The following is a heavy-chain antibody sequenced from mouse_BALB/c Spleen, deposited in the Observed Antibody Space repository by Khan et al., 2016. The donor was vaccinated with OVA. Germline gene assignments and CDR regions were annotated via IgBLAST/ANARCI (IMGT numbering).Heavy chain of an antibody. CDR2: IYPGSDNA. D-gene: IGHD2-3*01. Sequence: VQLVESGPELVKPGASVKMSCKASGYTFTYYVITWVKQRTGQGLEWIGEIYPGSDNAYYNERFKGKATLTADKSSKTTHIKLSSLTAEDSAVYFCARGDGYYVYFDYWGQGTTLTVSS. CDR3: ARGDGYYVYFDY. V-gene: IGHV1-81*01. J-gene: IGHJ2*01. CDR1: GYTFTYYV.